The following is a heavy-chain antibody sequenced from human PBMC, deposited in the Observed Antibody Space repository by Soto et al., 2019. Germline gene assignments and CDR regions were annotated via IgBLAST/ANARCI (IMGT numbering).Heavy chain of an antibody. CDR1: GYTFTGYY. V-gene: IGHV1-2*02. CDR3: ARGDRISIFGVIKWLDP. D-gene: IGHD3-3*01. J-gene: IGHJ5*02. CDR2: IIPDSGAT. Sequence: ASVKVSCRASGYTFTGYYSHWVRQAPGQGLEWMGWIIPDSGATNYTQKFQGRVTMTSETSTNTAFLELSRLRSDETAVYFCARGDRISIFGVIKWLDPWGQGTLVTVSS.